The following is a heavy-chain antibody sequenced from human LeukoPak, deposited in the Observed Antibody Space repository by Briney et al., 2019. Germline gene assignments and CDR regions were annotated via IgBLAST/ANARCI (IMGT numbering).Heavy chain of an antibody. CDR2: IYSSGST. V-gene: IGHV4-4*07. J-gene: IGHJ4*02. CDR3: ARISAAGTGYDY. D-gene: IGHD6-13*01. Sequence: SKTLSLTCTVSGGSISNYYWSWIRQPAGKGLEWIGRIYSSGSTNYNPSLKSRVTMSVDTSKNQFSLKLSSVTAADTAVYYCARISAAGTGYDYWGQGTLVTVSS. CDR1: GGSISNYY.